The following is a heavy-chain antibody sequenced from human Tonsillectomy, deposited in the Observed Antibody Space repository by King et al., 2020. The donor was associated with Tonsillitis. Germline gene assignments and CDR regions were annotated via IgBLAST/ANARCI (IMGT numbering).Heavy chain of an antibody. Sequence: VQLVESGGGLVKPGGSLRLSCAASGFTFINYNMNWVRQAPGKGLEWVSSISTGSSYVYYADSVKGRFTISRDNAKDSLYLQMNSLRAEDTALYYCVRHPRGNRSDWFFWGPGTLVTVSS. V-gene: IGHV3-21*01. CDR1: GFTFINYN. D-gene: IGHD3-9*01. J-gene: IGHJ4*02. CDR3: VRHPRGNRSDWFF. CDR2: ISTGSSYV.